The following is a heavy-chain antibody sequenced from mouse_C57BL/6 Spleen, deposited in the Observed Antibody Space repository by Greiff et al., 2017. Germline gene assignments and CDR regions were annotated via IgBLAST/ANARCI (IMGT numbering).Heavy chain of an antibody. CDR1: GFNIKDDY. Sequence: EVQVVESGAELVRPGASVKLSCTASGFNIKDDYMHWVKQRPEQGLEWIGWIDPENGDTEYASKFQGKATITADTSSNTAYLQLSSLTSEDTAVYYCTTTGTVFAYWGQGTLVTVSA. CDR3: TTTGTVFAY. D-gene: IGHD4-1*01. J-gene: IGHJ3*01. V-gene: IGHV14-4*01. CDR2: IDPENGDT.